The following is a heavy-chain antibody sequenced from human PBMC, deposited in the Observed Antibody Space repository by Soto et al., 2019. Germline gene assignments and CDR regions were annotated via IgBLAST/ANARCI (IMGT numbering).Heavy chain of an antibody. Sequence: PSETLSLTCTVSGGSISSSSYYWGWIRQPPGKGLEWIGNVYYGGSTYYNPSLKSRVTISVETSKSQFSLKLSSVTAADTAVYYCAGGDYYHSSGYYFYYYTTAVWGQGTTVTVSS. D-gene: IGHD3-22*01. CDR2: VYYGGST. V-gene: IGHV4-39*01. J-gene: IGHJ6*02. CDR3: AGGDYYHSSGYYFYYYTTAV. CDR1: GGSISSSSYY.